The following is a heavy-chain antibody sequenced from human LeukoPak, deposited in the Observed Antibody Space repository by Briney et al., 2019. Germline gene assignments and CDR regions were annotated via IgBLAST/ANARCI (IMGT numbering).Heavy chain of an antibody. V-gene: IGHV3-48*03. CDR1: GFTFSSYE. Sequence: GGSLRLSCAASGFTFSSYEMNWVRQAPGKGLEWVSYISSSGSTIYYADSVKGRFTISRDNARNSLYLQMNSLRAEDTAVYYCARDARKRITIFGVVRPYYFDYWGQGTLVTVSS. J-gene: IGHJ4*02. CDR3: ARDARKRITIFGVVRPYYFDY. CDR2: ISSSGSTI. D-gene: IGHD3-3*01.